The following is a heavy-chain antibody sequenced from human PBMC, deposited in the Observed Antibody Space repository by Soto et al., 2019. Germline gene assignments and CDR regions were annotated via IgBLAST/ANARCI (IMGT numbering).Heavy chain of an antibody. CDR1: GFTFNNYA. Sequence: EVQLLKAGGGLVQPGGSLRLSCAASGFTFNNYAISWVRQAPGKGLEWVSTITGTGDSAYYADSAKGRFIISRDNSKHTLYMQMHSLGAEDSSIYYCAKGRGTNYYYHMDVWGGGTTVTVAS. CDR2: ITGTGDSA. CDR3: AKGRGTNYYYHMDV. J-gene: IGHJ6*03. V-gene: IGHV3-23*01. D-gene: IGHD1-26*01.